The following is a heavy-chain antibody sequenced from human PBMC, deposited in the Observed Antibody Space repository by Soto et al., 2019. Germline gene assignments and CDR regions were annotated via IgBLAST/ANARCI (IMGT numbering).Heavy chain of an antibody. Sequence: GESLKISFKGSGYSFTSYWISWVRQMPGKGLEWMGRIDPSDSYTNYSPSFQGHVTISADKSISTAYLQWSSLKASDTAMYYCARLGYCSSTSCYTHGDYYGMDVWGQGTTVTVSS. V-gene: IGHV5-10-1*01. CDR3: ARLGYCSSTSCYTHGDYYGMDV. D-gene: IGHD2-2*02. CDR2: IDPSDSYT. J-gene: IGHJ6*02. CDR1: GYSFTSYW.